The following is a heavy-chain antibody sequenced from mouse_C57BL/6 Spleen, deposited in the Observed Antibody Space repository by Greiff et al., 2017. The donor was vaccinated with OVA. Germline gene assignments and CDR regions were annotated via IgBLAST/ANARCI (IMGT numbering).Heavy chain of an antibody. D-gene: IGHD1-1*01. CDR2: INYDGSST. V-gene: IGHV5-16*01. Sequence: EVKLVESEGGLVQPGSSMKLSCTASGFTFSDYYMAWVRQVPEKGLEWVANINYDGSSTYYLDSLKSRFIISRDNAKNILYLQMSSLKSEDTATYYCARGHYYGSPWYFDVWGTGTTVTVSS. J-gene: IGHJ1*03. CDR1: GFTFSDYY. CDR3: ARGHYYGSPWYFDV.